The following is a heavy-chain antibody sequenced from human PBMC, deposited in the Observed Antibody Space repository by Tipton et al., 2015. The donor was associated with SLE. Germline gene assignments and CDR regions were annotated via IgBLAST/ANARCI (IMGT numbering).Heavy chain of an antibody. J-gene: IGHJ5*02. CDR1: GYSITSGDY. Sequence: TLSLTCAVSGYSITSGDYWGWIRQPPGKGLELVGSLYHRGSTYYNPSLKSRVTISTDTSKNEIYLKLTSVTATDTAVYFCARDPYDSTWRNGWFDPWGQGTLVTVSS. CDR3: ARDPYDSTWRNGWFDP. CDR2: LYHRGST. D-gene: IGHD6-13*01. V-gene: IGHV4-38-2*02.